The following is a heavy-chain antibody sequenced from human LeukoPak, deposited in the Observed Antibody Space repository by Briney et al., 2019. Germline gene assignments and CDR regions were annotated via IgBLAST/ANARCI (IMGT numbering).Heavy chain of an antibody. V-gene: IGHV4-59*13. D-gene: IGHD1-14*01. CDR3: AGYDHTNYLAY. CDR2: ISSSGSI. Sequence: SETLSLACAVSGGSIGYNYWNWIRQSPERGLEWIGYISSSGSIDYTPSLRSRVTMSLDTSKNHLSLNLRSVSAADTAIYYCAGYDHTNYLAYWGQGILVTVSS. CDR1: GGSIGYNY. J-gene: IGHJ4*02.